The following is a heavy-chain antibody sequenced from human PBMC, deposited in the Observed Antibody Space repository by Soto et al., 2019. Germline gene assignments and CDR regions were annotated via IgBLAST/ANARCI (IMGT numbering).Heavy chain of an antibody. Sequence: QVQLVQSGAEVKKPGSSVKVSCKASGGTFSSYAISWVRQAPGQGLEWMGGIIPIFGTANYAQKFQGRVTITADESTSTAYMELSSLRSEDTAVYYCARGWTPPEYCSSTSCYLHLDVWGQGTTVTVSS. V-gene: IGHV1-69*01. CDR1: GGTFSSYA. J-gene: IGHJ6*02. D-gene: IGHD2-2*01. CDR3: ARGWTPPEYCSSTSCYLHLDV. CDR2: IIPIFGTA.